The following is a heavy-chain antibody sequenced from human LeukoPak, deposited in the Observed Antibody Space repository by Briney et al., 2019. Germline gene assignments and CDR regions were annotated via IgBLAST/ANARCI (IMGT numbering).Heavy chain of an antibody. D-gene: IGHD5-12*01. J-gene: IGHJ5*02. CDR2: IYYSGST. CDR3: ARGGSGYANTWFDP. Sequence: KPSETLSLTCTVSGGSISSYYWSWIRQPPGKRLEWIGYIYYSGSTNYNPSLKSRVTISVDTSKNQFSLKLSSVTAADTAVYYCARGGSGYANTWFDPWGQGTLVTVSS. CDR1: GGSISSYY. V-gene: IGHV4-59*01.